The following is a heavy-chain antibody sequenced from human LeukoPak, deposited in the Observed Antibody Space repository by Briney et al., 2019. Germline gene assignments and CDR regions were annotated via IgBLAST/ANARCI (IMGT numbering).Heavy chain of an antibody. CDR2: MWQYGSDK. CDR1: GFTSSTAW. J-gene: IGHJ3*01. D-gene: IGHD3-16*01. V-gene: IGHV3-7*01. CDR3: VAYKFLLGWPPFDF. Sequence: GGSLRLSCEVSGFTSSTAWLTCVRHAPEEGLECVAHMWQYGSDKYYMDSVKGLFVLSRHIAKNSVSLHIHRLSDEDTAVYFWVAYKFLLGWPPFDFWGRGTMVTVSS.